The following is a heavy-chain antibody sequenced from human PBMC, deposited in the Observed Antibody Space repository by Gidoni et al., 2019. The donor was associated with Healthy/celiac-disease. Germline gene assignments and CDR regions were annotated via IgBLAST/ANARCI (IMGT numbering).Heavy chain of an antibody. CDR2: IYYSGST. CDR3: ARGPAYYDFWSGYTYNWFDP. J-gene: IGHJ5*02. V-gene: IGHV4-30-4*01. CDR1: GGSISSGDYS. D-gene: IGHD3-3*01. Sequence: QVQLQESGPGLVKPSQTLSLTCTVSGGSISSGDYSWSWIRQPPGKGLEWIGYIYYSGSTYYNPSLKSRVTISVDTSKNQFSLKLSSVTAADTAVYYCARGPAYYDFWSGYTYNWFDPWGQGTLVTVSS.